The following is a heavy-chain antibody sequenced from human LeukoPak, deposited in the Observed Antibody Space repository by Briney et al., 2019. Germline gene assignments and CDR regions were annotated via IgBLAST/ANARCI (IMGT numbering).Heavy chain of an antibody. V-gene: IGHV3-30*04. CDR1: GFTFSSYA. CDR3: ARGKEYSSGWSIDY. CDR2: ISYDGSNK. Sequence: PGRSLRLSCAASGFTFSSYAMHWVRQAPGKGLEWVAVISYDGSNKYYADSVKGRFTISRDNSKNTLYLQMNSLRAEDTAVYYCARGKEYSSGWSIDYWGQGTLVTVSS. D-gene: IGHD6-19*01. J-gene: IGHJ4*02.